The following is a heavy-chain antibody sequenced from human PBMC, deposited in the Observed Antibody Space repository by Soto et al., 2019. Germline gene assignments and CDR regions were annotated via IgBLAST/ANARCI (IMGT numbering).Heavy chain of an antibody. J-gene: IGHJ4*02. CDR3: ARQILYSSGWYFDY. D-gene: IGHD6-19*01. CDR2: IFYSGNT. Sequence: SETLSLTCTVSGGSISGYYCSWIRQSPGKGLEWIGNIFYSGNTNYNPSLKSRVTISVDTSKNQFSLNLSSVTAADTTVYYCARQILYSSGWYFDYWGLGTLVTVSS. V-gene: IGHV4-59*08. CDR1: GGSISGYY.